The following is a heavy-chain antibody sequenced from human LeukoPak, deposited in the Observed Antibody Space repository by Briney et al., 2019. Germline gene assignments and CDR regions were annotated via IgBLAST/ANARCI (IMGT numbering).Heavy chain of an antibody. Sequence: SETLSLTCTVSGGSISSSSYYWGWIRQPPGKGLEWIGSIYYSGSTYYNPSFKSRVTISVDMSKNHFSLRLSSVTAADTAVYYCARDHVRWFGELFGRPPFDYWGQGTLVTVSS. J-gene: IGHJ4*02. V-gene: IGHV4-39*02. CDR3: ARDHVRWFGELFGRPPFDY. CDR2: IYYSGST. CDR1: GGSISSSSYY. D-gene: IGHD3-10*01.